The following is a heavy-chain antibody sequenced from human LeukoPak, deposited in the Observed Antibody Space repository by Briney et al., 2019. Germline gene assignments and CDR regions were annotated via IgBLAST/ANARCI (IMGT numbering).Heavy chain of an antibody. J-gene: IGHJ6*02. V-gene: IGHV3-30*04. CDR2: ISYDGSNK. CDR3: ARDKVVGATGGYYGMDV. D-gene: IGHD1-26*01. Sequence: PGRSLRLSCAASGFTSSSYAMHWVRQAPGKGLEWVAVISYDGSNKYYADSVKGRFTISRDNSKNTLYLQMNSLRAEDTAVYYCARDKVVGATGGYYGMDVWGQGTTVTVSS. CDR1: GFTSSSYA.